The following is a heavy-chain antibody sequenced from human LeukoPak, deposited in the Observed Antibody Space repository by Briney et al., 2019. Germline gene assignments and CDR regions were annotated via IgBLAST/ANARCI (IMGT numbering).Heavy chain of an antibody. D-gene: IGHD3-3*01. CDR3: AAVTYYDFWSGYFLFDY. J-gene: IGHJ4*02. CDR2: IVVGSGNT. Sequence: GASVKVSCKASGFTFTSSAVQWVRQARGQRLEWIGWIVVGSGNTNYAQKFQERVTITRDMSTSTAYMELSSLISEDTAVYYCAAVTYYDFWSGYFLFDYWGQGTLVTVSS. CDR1: GFTFTSSA. V-gene: IGHV1-58*01.